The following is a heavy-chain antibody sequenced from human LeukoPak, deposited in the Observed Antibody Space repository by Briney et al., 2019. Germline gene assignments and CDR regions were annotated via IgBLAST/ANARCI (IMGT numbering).Heavy chain of an antibody. D-gene: IGHD3-22*01. Sequence: GGSLRLSCAASGFTLSSYWMSCVRQAPGKGLEGVANIKQDGSEKYYVDSVKGRFTISRDNAKNSLYLQMNSLRAEDTAVYYCAKAPEAYYDSLDYFDYWGQGTLVTVSS. CDR1: GFTLSSYW. V-gene: IGHV3-7*01. CDR2: IKQDGSEK. CDR3: AKAPEAYYDSLDYFDY. J-gene: IGHJ4*02.